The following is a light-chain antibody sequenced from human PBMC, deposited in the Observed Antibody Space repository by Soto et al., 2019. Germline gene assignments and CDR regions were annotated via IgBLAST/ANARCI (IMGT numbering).Light chain of an antibody. CDR1: QSVSSY. Sequence: EIVLTQSPATLSLSPGERATLSCRASQSVSSYLAWYQQKPGQAPRLIIYGASSRATGIPDRFSGSGSGTDFTLTISRLEPEDFAVYYCQQYGSSPPWTFGQGTKVDIK. V-gene: IGKV3-20*01. CDR3: QQYGSSPPWT. J-gene: IGKJ1*01. CDR2: GAS.